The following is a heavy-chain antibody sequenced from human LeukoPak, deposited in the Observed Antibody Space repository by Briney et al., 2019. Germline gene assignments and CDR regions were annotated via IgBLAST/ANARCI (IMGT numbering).Heavy chain of an antibody. Sequence: SETLSLTCSVSGSSISGDYYWGWVRQTPGKGLQWIATIHHSGSTYFNPSLKSRVTISTDTSKNQFSLEVNSVSAADTAVYYCTRGAPNSGWTFQYWGQGTLVTVSP. CDR2: IHHSGST. D-gene: IGHD5-12*01. CDR3: TRGAPNSGWTFQY. V-gene: IGHV4-38-2*02. CDR1: GSSISGDYY. J-gene: IGHJ1*01.